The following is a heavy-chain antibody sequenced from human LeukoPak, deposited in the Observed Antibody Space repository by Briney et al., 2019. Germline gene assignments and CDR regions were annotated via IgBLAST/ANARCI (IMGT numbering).Heavy chain of an antibody. Sequence: SSETLSLTCTVSGGSVSNYYWSWIRQPPGKGLEWIGYIYYSGSTNNNPSLKSRLTISVDTSKNHFSLKLSSVTAADTAVYYCARTSIFGVVRFDPWGQGTLVTVSS. D-gene: IGHD3-3*02. CDR2: IYYSGST. CDR1: GGSVSNYY. CDR3: ARTSIFGVVRFDP. V-gene: IGHV4-59*08. J-gene: IGHJ5*02.